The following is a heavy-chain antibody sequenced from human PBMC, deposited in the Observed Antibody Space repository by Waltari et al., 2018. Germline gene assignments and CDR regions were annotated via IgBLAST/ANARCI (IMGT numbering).Heavy chain of an antibody. CDR2: ISGSGTTI. V-gene: IGHV3-48*03. Sequence: EVQLVESGGGLVQPGGSLRLSCAASGFTFSSYGMIWVRQGPGKGLEWISYISGSGTTIYYADSVKGRFTISRDDAENSLYLQMNSLRAEDTALYYCARRFDSWGQGTRVTVSS. CDR1: GFTFSSYG. J-gene: IGHJ4*02. CDR3: ARRFDS.